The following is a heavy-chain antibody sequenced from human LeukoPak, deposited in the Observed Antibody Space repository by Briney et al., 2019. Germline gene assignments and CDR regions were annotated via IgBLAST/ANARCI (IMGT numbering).Heavy chain of an antibody. D-gene: IGHD2-8*01. CDR1: GYSFANYW. V-gene: IGHV5-51*01. J-gene: IGHJ4*02. Sequence: GESLKISFKGSGYSFANYWIGWVRPVPGKGLEWMGIIYPGDSDTRYSPSFQGQVTISADKSISTAYLQWSTLKASDTAMYYCARRGPNAPFDYWGQGTLVTVSS. CDR2: IYPGDSDT. CDR3: ARRGPNAPFDY.